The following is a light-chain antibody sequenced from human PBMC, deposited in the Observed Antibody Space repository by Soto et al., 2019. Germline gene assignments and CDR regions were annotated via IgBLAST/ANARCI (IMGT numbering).Light chain of an antibody. Sequence: EKVMTRSPATLSVSPGERATLSCRASQSVGTNLAWYQQKPGQAPRLLIYGASTRATAIPARFSGSGSGTEFTLTISSLQSEDFAVYYCQQYNDWPFTFGPGTKVDIK. CDR3: QQYNDWPFT. J-gene: IGKJ3*01. CDR2: GAS. CDR1: QSVGTN. V-gene: IGKV3D-15*01.